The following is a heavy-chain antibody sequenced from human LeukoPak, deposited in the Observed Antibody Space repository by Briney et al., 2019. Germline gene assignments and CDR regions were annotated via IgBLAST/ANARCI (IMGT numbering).Heavy chain of an antibody. D-gene: IGHD2-21*02. CDR1: GYIFTDYA. CDR2: MNGGNGNT. J-gene: IGHJ5*02. Sequence: GASVTVSCKASGYIFTDYAIHWLRQAPGQRPEWMGWMNGGNGNTKYSQKFQGRITLIRDTSAATAYMELSSLRSEDTAVYYCARHTDCGGDCPNLFDPWGQGTLVTVSS. CDR3: ARHTDCGGDCPNLFDP. V-gene: IGHV1-3*01.